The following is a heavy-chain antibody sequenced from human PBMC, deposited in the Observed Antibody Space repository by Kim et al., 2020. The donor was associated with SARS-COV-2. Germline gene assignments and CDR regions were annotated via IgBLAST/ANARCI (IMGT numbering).Heavy chain of an antibody. CDR2: IWYDGSNK. CDR3: ARDNGHRRDWNYLRPRDWFDP. V-gene: IGHV3-33*01. D-gene: IGHD1-7*01. J-gene: IGHJ5*02. Sequence: GGSLRLSCAASGFTFSSYGMHWVRQAPGKGLEWVAVIWYDGSNKYYADSVKGRFTISRDNSKNTLYLQMNSLRAEDTAVYYCARDNGHRRDWNYLRPRDWFDPWGQGTLVTVSS. CDR1: GFTFSSYG.